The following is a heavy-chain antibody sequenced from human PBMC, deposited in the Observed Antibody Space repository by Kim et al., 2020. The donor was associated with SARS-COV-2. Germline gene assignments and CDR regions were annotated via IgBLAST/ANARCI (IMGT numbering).Heavy chain of an antibody. D-gene: IGHD6-13*01. J-gene: IGHJ5*02. Sequence: VKGLLTISRDNSKDTLYLQMHSLRAEDTAVYYCAQGGGWYSSILNWFDPWGQGTLVTVSS. V-gene: IGHV3-23*01. CDR3: AQGGGWYSSILNWFDP.